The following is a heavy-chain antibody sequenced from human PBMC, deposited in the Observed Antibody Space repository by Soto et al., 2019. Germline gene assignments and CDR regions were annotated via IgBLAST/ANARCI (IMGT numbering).Heavy chain of an antibody. CDR1: GFTFSSFA. V-gene: IGHV3-30-3*01. CDR2: TSYDGSNK. J-gene: IGHJ4*02. CDR3: AGVYYGGNSVNNY. D-gene: IGHD2-8*01. Sequence: PGESLKISCAGSGFTFSSFAMSWVRQAPGKGLEWVAATSYDGSNKYYADSVKGRFIISRDNSKNTLDLLLNTLRAEDTAVYYCAGVYYGGNSVNNYWGQGTPVTVSS.